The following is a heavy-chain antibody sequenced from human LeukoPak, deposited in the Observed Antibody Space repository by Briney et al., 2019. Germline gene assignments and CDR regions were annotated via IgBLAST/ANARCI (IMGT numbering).Heavy chain of an antibody. J-gene: IGHJ4*02. CDR3: ARAQTYYYDSSGYYLPSYFDY. V-gene: IGHV5-51*01. CDR2: IYPGDSDT. CDR1: GYSFADYW. Sequence: GESLKISCKGSGYSFADYWVGWVRQMPGKGLEWMGIIYPGDSDTRYSPSFQGQVTISADKSISTAYLQWSSLKASDTAMYYCARAQTYYYDSSGYYLPSYFDYWGQGTLVTVSS. D-gene: IGHD3-22*01.